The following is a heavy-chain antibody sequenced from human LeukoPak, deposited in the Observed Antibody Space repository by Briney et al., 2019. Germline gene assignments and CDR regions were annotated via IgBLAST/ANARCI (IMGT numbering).Heavy chain of an antibody. D-gene: IGHD6-13*01. Sequence: SETLSLTCTVSGGSLSSYYWSWIRQPAGKGLEWIGRIYTSGSTNYNPSLKSRVTMSVDTSKNQFSLKLSSVTAADTAVYYCARQAAGNHYYYYYMDVWGKGTTVTVSS. V-gene: IGHV4-4*07. CDR2: IYTSGST. CDR1: GGSLSSYY. CDR3: ARQAAGNHYYYYYMDV. J-gene: IGHJ6*03.